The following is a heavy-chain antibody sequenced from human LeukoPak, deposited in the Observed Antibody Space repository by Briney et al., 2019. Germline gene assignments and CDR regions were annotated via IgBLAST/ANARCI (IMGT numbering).Heavy chain of an antibody. Sequence: ASVKVSCKASGYTFTGYYMHWVRQAPGQGLEWMGWINPNSGGTNYAQKFQGRVTMTRDTSISTAYMELSRLRSDDTAVYYCARVGGYFDWLLYYYWGQGTLVTVSS. V-gene: IGHV1-2*02. J-gene: IGHJ4*02. CDR3: ARVGGYFDWLLYYY. CDR2: INPNSGGT. D-gene: IGHD3-9*01. CDR1: GYTFTGYY.